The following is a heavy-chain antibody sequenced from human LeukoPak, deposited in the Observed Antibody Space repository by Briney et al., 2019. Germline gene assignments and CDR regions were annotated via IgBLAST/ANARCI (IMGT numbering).Heavy chain of an antibody. Sequence: ASVKVSCKASGYTFTSYGISWVRQAPGQGLKWRGWISAYNGNTNYAQKLQGRVTMTTDTSTSTAYMELRSLRSDDTAVYYCAREVPYDSSRYYQPFDYWGQGTLVTVSS. CDR1: GYTFTSYG. V-gene: IGHV1-18*01. CDR2: ISAYNGNT. D-gene: IGHD3-22*01. J-gene: IGHJ4*02. CDR3: AREVPYDSSRYYQPFDY.